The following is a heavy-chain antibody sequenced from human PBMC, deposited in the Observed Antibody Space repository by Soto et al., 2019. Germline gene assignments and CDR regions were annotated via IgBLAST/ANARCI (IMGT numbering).Heavy chain of an antibody. CDR3: ARAYDSNGNHAFDI. D-gene: IGHD3-22*01. Sequence: PSETLSLTCAVSGYSISSGYYWGWIRQPPGKGLEWIGSIYHSGSTYYNPSLKSRVTISVDTSKNQFSLKLSSVSAADTAVYYCARAYDSNGNHAFDIWGQGTLVTVSS. V-gene: IGHV4-38-2*01. J-gene: IGHJ3*02. CDR2: IYHSGST. CDR1: GYSISSGYY.